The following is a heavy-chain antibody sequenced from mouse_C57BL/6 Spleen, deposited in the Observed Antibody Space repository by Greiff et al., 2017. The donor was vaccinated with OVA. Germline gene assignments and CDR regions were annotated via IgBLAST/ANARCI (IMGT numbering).Heavy chain of an antibody. V-gene: IGHV5-4*01. Sequence: EVQLVESGGGLVKPGGSLKLSCAASGFTFSSYAMSWVRQTPEKRLEWVATISDGGSYTYYPDNVKGRFTISRDNAKNNLYLQMSHLKSEDTAMYYCAREFITTVVAKNFDVWGTGTTVTVSS. CDR2: ISDGGSYT. CDR1: GFTFSSYA. J-gene: IGHJ1*03. D-gene: IGHD1-1*01. CDR3: AREFITTVVAKNFDV.